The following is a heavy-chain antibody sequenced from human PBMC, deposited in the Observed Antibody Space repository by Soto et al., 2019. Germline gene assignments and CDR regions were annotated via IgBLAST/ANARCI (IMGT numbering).Heavy chain of an antibody. CDR3: VSQWTTVPTHAYFDY. J-gene: IGHJ4*02. CDR2: VYYRGRS. Sequence: XTLSPPSTVSGGSLTNSSYDWGWSRQSPGKGLEWFGIVYYRGRSYSKSSFKRRVTIPVDTSKTRLSLSLNSVTAPDTPVSFCVSQWTTVPTHAYFDYWGPGALDTVSS. D-gene: IGHD4-17*01. V-gene: IGHV4-39*01. CDR1: GGSLTNSSYD.